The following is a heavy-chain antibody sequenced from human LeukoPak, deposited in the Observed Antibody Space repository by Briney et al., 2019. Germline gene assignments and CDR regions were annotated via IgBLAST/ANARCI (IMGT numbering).Heavy chain of an antibody. J-gene: IGHJ5*02. D-gene: IGHD2-21*02. V-gene: IGHV4-39*07. CDR1: GGSISSSGYY. Sequence: SETLSLTCTVSGGSISSSGYYWGWIRQPPGKGLEWIGEINQSGSTNYNPSLKSRVTISVDTSKNQFSLKLSSVTAADTAVYYCAPRVVTWNWFDPWGQGTLVNVSS. CDR3: APRVVTWNWFDP. CDR2: INQSGST.